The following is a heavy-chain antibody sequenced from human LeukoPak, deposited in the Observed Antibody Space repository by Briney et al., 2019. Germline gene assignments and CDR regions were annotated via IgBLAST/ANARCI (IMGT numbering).Heavy chain of an antibody. Sequence: GTLRLSCAASGFTFSSYGMHWVRQAPGKGLEWVAVISYDGSNKYYADSVKGRFTISRDNPKNTLYLQMNSLRAEDTAVYYCANLDYWGQGTLVTVSS. CDR3: ANLDY. V-gene: IGHV3-30*18. CDR2: ISYDGSNK. J-gene: IGHJ4*02. CDR1: GFTFSSYG.